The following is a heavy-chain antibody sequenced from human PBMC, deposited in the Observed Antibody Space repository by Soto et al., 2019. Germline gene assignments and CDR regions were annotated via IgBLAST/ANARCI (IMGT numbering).Heavy chain of an antibody. CDR1: GGTFSNYP. Sequence: QVQLVQSGAEVKKPGSSVKVSCKASGGTFSNYPISWVRQAPGQGLEWMGGIIPIFGTVNYAQKFQGRVTITADESXCTAYRELSSLRSEDTAVYYCARGNHRWLQLWYFDLWGRGTLVTVSS. D-gene: IGHD5-12*01. CDR3: ARGNHRWLQLWYFDL. J-gene: IGHJ2*01. V-gene: IGHV1-69*12. CDR2: IIPIFGTV.